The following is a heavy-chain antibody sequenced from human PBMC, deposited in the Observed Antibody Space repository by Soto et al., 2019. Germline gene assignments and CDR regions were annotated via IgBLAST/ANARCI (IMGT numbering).Heavy chain of an antibody. CDR3: ARYWVGYCSGGSCWVGAFDI. D-gene: IGHD2-15*01. J-gene: IGHJ3*02. Sequence: SETLSLTCAVSSGSISSSNWWSWVRQPPGKGLERIGEIYHSGSTNYNPSLKSRVTISVDKSKNQFSLKLSSVTAADTAVYYCARYWVGYCSGGSCWVGAFDIWGQGTMVTVSS. V-gene: IGHV4-4*02. CDR2: IYHSGST. CDR1: SGSISSSNW.